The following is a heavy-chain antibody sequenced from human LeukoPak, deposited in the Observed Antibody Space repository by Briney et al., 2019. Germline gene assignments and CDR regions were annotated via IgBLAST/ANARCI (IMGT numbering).Heavy chain of an antibody. V-gene: IGHV1-2*04. CDR2: INPNSGGT. CDR3: ARGFYGSGSYYKLDY. CDR1: GYTFTGYY. J-gene: IGHJ4*02. D-gene: IGHD3-10*01. Sequence: ASVKVSCKASGYTFTGYYMHWVRQAPGQGLEWMGWINPNSGGTNYAQKFQGWVTMTRDTSISTAYMEPSRLRSDDTAVYYCARGFYGSGSYYKLDYWGQGTLVTVSS.